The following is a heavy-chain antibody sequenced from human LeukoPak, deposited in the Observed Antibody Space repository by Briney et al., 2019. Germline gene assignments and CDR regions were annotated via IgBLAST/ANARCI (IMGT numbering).Heavy chain of an antibody. V-gene: IGHV4-39*02. J-gene: IGHJ5*01. D-gene: IGHD3-10*01. CDR1: GDSVSSSNYY. CDR3: ATDGMVRGPDAWFDS. CDR2: IYYSGST. Sequence: SETLSLTCTVSGDSVSSSNYYWAWIRQPPGKGLEWIVNIYYSGSTYYNPSIKSRLTISVNTSKNQFSLKMTSVTAADTAVYYCATDGMVRGPDAWFDSWGQGTLVTVSS.